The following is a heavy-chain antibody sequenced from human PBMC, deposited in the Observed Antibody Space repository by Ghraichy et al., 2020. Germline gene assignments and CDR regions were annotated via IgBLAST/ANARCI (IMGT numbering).Heavy chain of an antibody. CDR3: TSHLVD. CDR2: IKSKTDGGTI. Sequence: GSLRLSCTASEFTLSNAWMSWVRQAPGKGLEWVGRIKSKTDGGTIDYAAPVKGRFTISRDDSKNTLFLQMNSLKTEDTALYYCTSHLVDWGQGTLVTVSS. CDR1: EFTLSNAW. J-gene: IGHJ4*02. V-gene: IGHV3-15*01.